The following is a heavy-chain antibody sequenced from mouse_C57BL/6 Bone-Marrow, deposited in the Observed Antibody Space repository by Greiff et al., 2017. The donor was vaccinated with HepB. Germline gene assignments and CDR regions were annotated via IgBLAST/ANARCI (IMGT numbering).Heavy chain of an antibody. J-gene: IGHJ3*01. Sequence: EVMLVESGGGLVQPGGSMKLSCVASGFTFSNYWMNWVRQSPEKGLEWVAQIRLKSDNYATHYAESVKGRFTISRDDSKSSVYLQMNNLRAEDTGIYYCTVLVTTDGLWFAYWGQGTLVTVSA. D-gene: IGHD2-2*01. CDR1: GFTFSNYW. V-gene: IGHV6-3*01. CDR3: TVLVTTDGLWFAY. CDR2: IRLKSDNYAT.